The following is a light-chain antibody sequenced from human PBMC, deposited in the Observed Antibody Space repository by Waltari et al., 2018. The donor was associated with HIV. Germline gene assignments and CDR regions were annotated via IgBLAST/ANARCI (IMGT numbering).Light chain of an antibody. CDR1: TSNIENDN. CDR2: KDT. CDR3: VGWDSRLRGYV. J-gene: IGLJ1*01. V-gene: IGLV1-47*01. Sequence: QFVLTQPPSASGAPGQRVTISCSGSTSNIENDNISWYQQFPGAAPKLLIYKDTQRPSGVPDRFTGSKSGTSASLAIGGLRSDDEADYYCVGWDSRLRGYVFGAGTKVTVL.